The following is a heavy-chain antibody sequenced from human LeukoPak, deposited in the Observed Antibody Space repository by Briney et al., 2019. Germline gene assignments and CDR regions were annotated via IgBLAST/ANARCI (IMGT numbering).Heavy chain of an antibody. Sequence: PGGSLRLSCAASGFTFSSYAMSWVRQAPGKGLEWVSAISGSGGSTYYADSVKGRFTISRDSSKNTLYLQMNSLRAEDTAVYYCARDYYDSSGYYYAEYFQHWGQGTLVTVSS. J-gene: IGHJ1*01. V-gene: IGHV3-23*01. D-gene: IGHD3-22*01. CDR3: ARDYYDSSGYYYAEYFQH. CDR2: ISGSGGST. CDR1: GFTFSSYA.